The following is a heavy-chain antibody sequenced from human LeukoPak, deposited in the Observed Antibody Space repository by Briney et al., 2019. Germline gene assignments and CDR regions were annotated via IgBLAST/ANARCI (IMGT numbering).Heavy chain of an antibody. Sequence: GSLRLSCAASGFTFSKYWMLWVRHAPGKGLESVSRINTDGTVATHADSVKGRFTVSRDNADNTMCLQMNSVRDEDTAVYYCATKQWLAPPPDSWGQGTPVTVSS. CDR1: GFTFSKYW. V-gene: IGHV3-74*01. CDR3: ATKQWLAPPPDS. D-gene: IGHD6-19*01. CDR2: INTDGTVA. J-gene: IGHJ5*01.